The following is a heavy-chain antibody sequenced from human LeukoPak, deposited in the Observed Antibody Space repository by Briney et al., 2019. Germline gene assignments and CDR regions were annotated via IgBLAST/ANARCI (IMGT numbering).Heavy chain of an antibody. D-gene: IGHD2-2*01. Sequence: ASVTVSCKPSGYTFTVNYLHWVRQAPGQGLEWVGWMNPNSGGTGYAQKFQGRVTMTRDTSISTAYMELCSLTSDDTAVYYCTRGAGTSWFDYWGQGSLVTVSS. J-gene: IGHJ4*02. CDR1: GYTFTVNY. CDR2: MNPNSGGT. CDR3: TRGAGTSWFDY. V-gene: IGHV1-2*02.